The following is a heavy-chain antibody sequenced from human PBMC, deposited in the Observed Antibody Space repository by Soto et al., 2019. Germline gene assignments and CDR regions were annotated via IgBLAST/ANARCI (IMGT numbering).Heavy chain of an antibody. J-gene: IGHJ6*02. Sequence: SETLSLTCAVSGGSISSSNCWSWVRQPPGKGLEWIGEIYHSGSTNFNPSLKRRVTISVDKSKNQLSLKLNSVTAADTAVYYCARVSGSYYYGMDVWGQGTTVTVSS. CDR2: IYHSGST. CDR1: GGSISSSNC. V-gene: IGHV4-4*02. CDR3: ARVSGSYYYGMDV.